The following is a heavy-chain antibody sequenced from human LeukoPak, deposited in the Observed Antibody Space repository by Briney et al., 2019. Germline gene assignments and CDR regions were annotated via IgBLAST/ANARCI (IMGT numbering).Heavy chain of an antibody. Sequence: GGSLRLSCAASGFTFSSYAMHWVRQAPGKGLEWVAVISYDGSNKYYADSVKGRFTISRDNSKNTLYLQMNSLRAEDTAVYYCAKDLKSLTYYYDSSGPRLVHPWGQGTLVTVSS. V-gene: IGHV3-30-3*01. CDR2: ISYDGSNK. D-gene: IGHD3-22*01. CDR1: GFTFSSYA. J-gene: IGHJ5*02. CDR3: AKDLKSLTYYYDSSGPRLVHP.